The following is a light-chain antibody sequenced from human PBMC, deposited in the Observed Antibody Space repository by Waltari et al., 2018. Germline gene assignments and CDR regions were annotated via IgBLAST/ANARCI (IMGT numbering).Light chain of an antibody. Sequence: QSALTQPASVSGSPGQSIPISCTGTSSDDGGDNSVPRSQQHPGKAPNLMIYDVSNRPSGVSNRFSGSKSGNTASLTISGLQAEDEADYYCSSYTSSSTLDVVFGGGTKLTVL. J-gene: IGLJ2*01. CDR2: DVS. CDR3: SSYTSSSTLDVV. CDR1: SSDDGGDNS. V-gene: IGLV2-14*03.